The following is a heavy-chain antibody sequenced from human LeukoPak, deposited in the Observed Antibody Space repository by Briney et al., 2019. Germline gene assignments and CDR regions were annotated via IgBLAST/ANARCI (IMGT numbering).Heavy chain of an antibody. CDR3: ASLKYSSSSVRLDY. CDR2: INHSGST. Sequence: SVTLSLTCTVSGDSTSSYYWSWIRQPPGKGLEWIGEINHSGSTNYNPSLKSRVTISVDTSKNQFSLKLSSVTAADTAVYYCASLKYSSSSVRLDYWGQGTLVTVSS. J-gene: IGHJ4*02. D-gene: IGHD6-6*01. V-gene: IGHV4-34*01. CDR1: GDSTSSYY.